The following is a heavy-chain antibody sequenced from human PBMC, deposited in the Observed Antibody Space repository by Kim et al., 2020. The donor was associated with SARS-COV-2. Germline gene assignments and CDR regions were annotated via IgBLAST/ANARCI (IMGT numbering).Heavy chain of an antibody. CDR3: ARHPFTYYYDSSADSEGAFDI. J-gene: IGHJ3*02. Sequence: SETLSLTCTVSGGSISSSSYYWGWIRQPPGKGLEWIGSIYYSGSTYYNPSLKSRVTISVDTSKNQFSLKLSSVTAADTAVYYCARHPFTYYYDSSADSEGAFDIWGQGTMVTVSS. D-gene: IGHD3-22*01. V-gene: IGHV4-39*01. CDR2: IYYSGST. CDR1: GGSISSSSYY.